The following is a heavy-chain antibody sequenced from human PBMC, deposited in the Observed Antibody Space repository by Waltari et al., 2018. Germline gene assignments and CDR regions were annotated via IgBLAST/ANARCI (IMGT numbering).Heavy chain of an antibody. CDR2: ISYDGSNK. D-gene: IGHD6-13*01. Sequence: QVQLVESGGGVVQPGRSLRLSCAASGFTFSSYAMHWVRQAPGKGLEWVAVISYDGSNKYYADSVKGRFTISRDNSKNTLYLQMNSLRAEDTAVYYCARVKAAAGPYYYYGMDVWGQGTTVTVSS. CDR3: ARVKAAAGPYYYYGMDV. J-gene: IGHJ6*02. CDR1: GFTFSSYA. V-gene: IGHV3-30-3*01.